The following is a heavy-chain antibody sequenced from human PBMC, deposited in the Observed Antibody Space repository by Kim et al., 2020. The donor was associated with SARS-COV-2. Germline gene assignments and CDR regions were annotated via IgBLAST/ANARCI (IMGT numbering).Heavy chain of an antibody. D-gene: IGHD3-22*01. CDR1: GFTFSSYA. V-gene: IGHV3-23*03. Sequence: GGSLRLSCAASGFTFSSYAMSWVRQAPGKGLEWVTVIYSGGSSTYYADSVKGRFTISRDNSKNTLYLQMNSLRAEDTAVYYCAKEAGFDSSGLTNYFDYWGQGTLVTVSS. CDR3: AKEAGFDSSGLTNYFDY. J-gene: IGHJ4*02. CDR2: IYSGGSST.